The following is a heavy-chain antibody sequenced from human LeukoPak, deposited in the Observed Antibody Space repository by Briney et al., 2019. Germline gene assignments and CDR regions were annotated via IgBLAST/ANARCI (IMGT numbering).Heavy chain of an antibody. CDR2: INPNSGGT. J-gene: IGHJ3*02. CDR3: ARNKLVGATHTYDAFDI. Sequence: GASVKVSCKASGYTFTGYYMHWVRQAPGQGLEWMGRINPNSGGTNYAQKFQGRVTMTRDTSISTAYMELSRLRSDDTAVYYCARNKLVGATHTYDAFDIWGQGTMVTVSS. V-gene: IGHV1-2*06. D-gene: IGHD1-26*01. CDR1: GYTFTGYY.